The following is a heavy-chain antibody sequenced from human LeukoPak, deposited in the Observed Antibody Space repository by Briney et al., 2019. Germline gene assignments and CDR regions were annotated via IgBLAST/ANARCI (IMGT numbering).Heavy chain of an antibody. J-gene: IGHJ4*02. CDR1: GYTFTSYA. V-gene: IGHV7-4-1*02. Sequence: ASVKVSCKASGYTFTSYAMNWVRQAPGQGLEWMGWINTNTGNPTYAQDFTGRFVFSLDTSVSTAYLQISSLKAEDTAVYYCARGRDYDILTGYYIYSTSYFDYWGQGTLVTVSS. CDR3: ARGRDYDILTGYYIYSTSYFDY. D-gene: IGHD3-9*01. CDR2: INTNTGNP.